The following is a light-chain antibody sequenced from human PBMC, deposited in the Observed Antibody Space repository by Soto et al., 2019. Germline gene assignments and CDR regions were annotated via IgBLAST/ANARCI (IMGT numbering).Light chain of an antibody. J-gene: IGKJ1*01. Sequence: EIVLTQSPGTLSLSPGERATLSCRASQSVSSSYLAWYQQKPGQAPRLLIYDAFSRATGIPDRFSGSGCGTDFTLTISRLEPEEFAVYYCLQYGSSLAFCQGTKVEIK. V-gene: IGKV3-20*01. CDR2: DAF. CDR1: QSVSSSY. CDR3: LQYGSSLA.